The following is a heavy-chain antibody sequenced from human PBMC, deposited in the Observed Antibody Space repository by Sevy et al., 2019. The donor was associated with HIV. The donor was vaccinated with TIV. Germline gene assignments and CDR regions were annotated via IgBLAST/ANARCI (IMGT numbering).Heavy chain of an antibody. CDR2: ISTNGRSA. CDR1: GFTFSTYA. V-gene: IGHV3-23*01. J-gene: IGHJ6*02. Sequence: GSLRLSCAASGFTFSTYAMNWVRQAPGKGLEWVSSISTNGRSAYYIDSVEGRFTISRDNSKNTLYLQMNSLRADDTAIYYCAKGYCSGGSCPRDYYYYGMDVWGQGTTVTVSS. D-gene: IGHD2-15*01. CDR3: AKGYCSGGSCPRDYYYYGMDV.